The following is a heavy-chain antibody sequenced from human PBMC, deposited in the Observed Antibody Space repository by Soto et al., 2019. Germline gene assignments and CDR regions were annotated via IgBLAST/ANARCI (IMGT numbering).Heavy chain of an antibody. CDR2: INHSGST. Sequence: PSETLSLTCAVYGGSFSGYLWTWIRQPPGKGLEWIGEINHSGSTNYNPSLKSRVTISIDTSKNQFSLKVSSVTAADTAVYYCARGGGYYNYYGMDVWGQGTTVTVS. CDR3: ARGGGYYNYYGMDV. CDR1: GGSFSGYL. V-gene: IGHV4-34*01. J-gene: IGHJ6*02.